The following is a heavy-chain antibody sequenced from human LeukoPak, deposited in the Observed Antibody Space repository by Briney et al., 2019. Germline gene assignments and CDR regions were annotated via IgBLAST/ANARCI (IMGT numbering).Heavy chain of an antibody. CDR1: GFTVSSNY. Sequence: GGSLRLSCAASGFTVSSNYMSWVRQAPGKGLEWVSVIYSGGTTYYADSVKGRFTISRDNSKNRLYLQMNSLRAGDTAVYYCVKDFDSSGYYVGFGDFWGQGTLVTVSS. V-gene: IGHV3-53*01. CDR2: IYSGGTT. D-gene: IGHD3-22*01. J-gene: IGHJ4*02. CDR3: VKDFDSSGYYVGFGDF.